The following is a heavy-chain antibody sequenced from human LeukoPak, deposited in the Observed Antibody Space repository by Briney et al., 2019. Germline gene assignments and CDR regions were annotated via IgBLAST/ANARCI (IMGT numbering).Heavy chain of an antibody. CDR2: IYHSGST. Sequence: SETLSLTCAVSGYSISSGYYWGWIRQPPGKGLGWIGSIYHSGSTYYNPSLKSRVTISVDTSKNQFSLKLSSVTAADTAVYYCAATKYDFWSGYYLWGQGTLVTVSS. V-gene: IGHV4-38-2*01. CDR3: AATKYDFWSGYYL. D-gene: IGHD3-3*01. J-gene: IGHJ4*02. CDR1: GYSISSGYY.